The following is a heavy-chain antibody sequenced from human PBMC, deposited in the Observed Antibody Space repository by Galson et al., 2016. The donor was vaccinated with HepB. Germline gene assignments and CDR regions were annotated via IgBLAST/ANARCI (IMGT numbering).Heavy chain of an antibody. J-gene: IGHJ3*02. Sequence: SLRLSCAASGLTVRSYAFSWLRQAPGKGLEWVSVSASGDITYYAHSVKGRFTISRDKSKNTLFLNMISLRAEDTASYYCASHLGGSSLDPFDIWGRGTMVTVSS. CDR1: GLTVRSYA. CDR3: ASHLGGSSLDPFDI. V-gene: IGHV3-23*01. CDR2: SASGDIT. D-gene: IGHD3-16*01.